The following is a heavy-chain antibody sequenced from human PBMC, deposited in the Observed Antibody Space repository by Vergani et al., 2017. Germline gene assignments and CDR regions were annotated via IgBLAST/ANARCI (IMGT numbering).Heavy chain of an antibody. CDR1: GGSFSGYY. J-gene: IGHJ6*02. CDR3: ARGVVGYCMDV. CDR2: INHSGST. V-gene: IGHV4-34*01. Sequence: QVQLQQWGAGLLKPSETLSLTCAVYGGSFSGYYWSWIRQPPGKGLEWIGEINHSGSTNYNPSLKSRVTISVDTSKNQFSLKLSSVTAADTAVYYCARGVVGYCMDVWGQATTVTVSS.